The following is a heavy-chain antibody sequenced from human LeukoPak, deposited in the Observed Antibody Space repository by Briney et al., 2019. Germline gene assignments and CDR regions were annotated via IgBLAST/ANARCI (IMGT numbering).Heavy chain of an antibody. V-gene: IGHV3-7*01. CDR2: IKQDGSEK. D-gene: IGHD2-2*01. J-gene: IGHJ4*02. CDR3: AKDRGCSSTSCYPRDFDY. Sequence: GGSLRPSCAASGFTFSSYWMSWVRQAPGKGLEWVANIKQDGSEKYYVDSVKGRFTISRDNAKNSLYLQMNSLRAEDTAVYYCAKDRGCSSTSCYPRDFDYWGQGTLVTVSS. CDR1: GFTFSSYW.